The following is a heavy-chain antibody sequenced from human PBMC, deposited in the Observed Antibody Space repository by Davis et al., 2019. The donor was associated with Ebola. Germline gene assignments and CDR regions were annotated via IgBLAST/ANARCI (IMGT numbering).Heavy chain of an antibody. CDR1: GFTFDDYT. D-gene: IGHD6-13*01. V-gene: IGHV3-43*01. Sequence: GESLKISCAASGFTFDDYTMHWVRQAPGKGLEWVSLISWDGGSTYYADSVKGRFTISRDNSKNSLYLQMNSLRTEDTALYYCAKDSSSWSGGMDVWGQGTTVTVSS. J-gene: IGHJ6*02. CDR3: AKDSSSWSGGMDV. CDR2: ISWDGGST.